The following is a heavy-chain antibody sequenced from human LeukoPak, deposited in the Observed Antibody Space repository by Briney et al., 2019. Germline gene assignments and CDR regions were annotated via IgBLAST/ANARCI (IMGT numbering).Heavy chain of an antibody. J-gene: IGHJ3*02. Sequence: TSETLSLTCTVSGGSISSNYWSWIRQPAGKGLEWIGRIYTSGNTNYNPSLKSRVTMSVDTSKNQFSLKLSSVTAADTAVYYCARSDGYGLVGIWGQGTMVTVSS. V-gene: IGHV4-4*07. CDR3: ARSDGYGLVGI. CDR2: IYTSGNT. CDR1: GGSISSNY. D-gene: IGHD3-22*01.